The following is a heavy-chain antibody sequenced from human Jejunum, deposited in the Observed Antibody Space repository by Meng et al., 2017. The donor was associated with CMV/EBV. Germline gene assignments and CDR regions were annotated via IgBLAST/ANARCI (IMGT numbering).Heavy chain of an antibody. CDR1: GYTFTDYY. CDR3: ARDSVRSPGGY. CDR2: INPNSGDT. J-gene: IGHJ4*02. Sequence: KTSGYTFTDYYMHWVRQAPGQGREWVGWINPNSGDTNYAQKFQGRVTMTRDTSISTAYMELSRLRSDDTAMYYCARDSVRSPGGYWGQGTLVTVSS. V-gene: IGHV1-2*02. D-gene: IGHD3-3*01.